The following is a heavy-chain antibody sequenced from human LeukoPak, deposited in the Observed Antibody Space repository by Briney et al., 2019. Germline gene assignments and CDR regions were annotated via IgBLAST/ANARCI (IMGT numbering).Heavy chain of an antibody. CDR1: GFTSSSYA. CDR3: AKGGSSWYAVWFDP. D-gene: IGHD6-13*01. CDR2: ISGSGGST. J-gene: IGHJ5*02. Sequence: VGSLKLSCAASGFTSSSYAMSWVRQAPGKGLEWVSAISGSGGSTYYADSVKGRFTISRDNSKNTLYLQMNSLRAEDTAVYYCAKGGSSWYAVWFDPWGQGPLVPVSS. V-gene: IGHV3-23*01.